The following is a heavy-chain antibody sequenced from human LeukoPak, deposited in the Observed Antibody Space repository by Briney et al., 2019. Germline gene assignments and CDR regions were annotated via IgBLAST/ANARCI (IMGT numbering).Heavy chain of an antibody. CDR2: ISWNSGSI. D-gene: IGHD2-15*01. Sequence: PGRSLRLSCAASGFTFDDYAMHWVRQAPGKGLEWVSGISWNSGSIGYADSVKGRFTISRDNAKNSLYLQMNSLRAEDTALYYCAKDKARLGYCSGGSCPRTQGFDYWGQGTLVTVSS. J-gene: IGHJ4*02. V-gene: IGHV3-9*01. CDR1: GFTFDDYA. CDR3: AKDKARLGYCSGGSCPRTQGFDY.